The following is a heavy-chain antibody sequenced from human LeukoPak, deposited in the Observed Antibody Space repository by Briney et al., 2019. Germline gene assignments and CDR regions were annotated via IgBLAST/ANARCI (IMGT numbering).Heavy chain of an antibody. Sequence: GGSLRLSCAASGFTFSSYSMSWVRQAPGKGLEGVSSISSSSSYIYYADSVKGRFTISRDNAKNSLYLQMNSLIAEDTAVYYCARANDNYYYYYMDVWGKGTTVTISS. D-gene: IGHD3-9*01. CDR2: ISSSSSYI. CDR3: ARANDNYYYYYMDV. CDR1: GFTFSSYS. V-gene: IGHV3-21*01. J-gene: IGHJ6*03.